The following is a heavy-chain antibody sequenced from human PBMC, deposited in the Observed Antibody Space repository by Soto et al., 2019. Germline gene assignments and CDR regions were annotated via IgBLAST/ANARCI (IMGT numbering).Heavy chain of an antibody. V-gene: IGHV4-39*01. D-gene: IGHD3-10*01. Sequence: SETLSLTCTVSGGSISSSSYYWGWIRQPPGKGLEWIGSIYYSGSTYYNPSLKSRVTISVDTSKNQFSLKLSPVTAADTAVYYCARQGGVRGVRTPGGMDVWGQGTTVTVSS. J-gene: IGHJ6*02. CDR1: GGSISSSSYY. CDR3: ARQGGVRGVRTPGGMDV. CDR2: IYYSGST.